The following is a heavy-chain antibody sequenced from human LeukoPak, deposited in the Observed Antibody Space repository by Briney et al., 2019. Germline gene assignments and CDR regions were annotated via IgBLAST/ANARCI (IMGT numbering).Heavy chain of an antibody. CDR3: TRDTSGYRRGSFDY. CDR2: IYYSGGT. CDR1: AGSINSYY. J-gene: IGHJ4*02. V-gene: IGHV4-59*01. Sequence: SGTLSLTCTVSAGSINSYYWSWIRQPPAKGLEWIGDIYYSGGTNYNSSPKSRVTISLDTSNTQFSLKLSSVTAADTAVYYCTRDTSGYRRGSFDYWGQGTLVTVSS. D-gene: IGHD3-22*01.